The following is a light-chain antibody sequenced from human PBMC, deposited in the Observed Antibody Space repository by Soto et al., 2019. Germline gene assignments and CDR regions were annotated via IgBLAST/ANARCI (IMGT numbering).Light chain of an antibody. J-gene: IGKJ4*01. CDR2: DAS. CDR3: HQYNSWPLT. CDR1: QIISNN. V-gene: IGKV3-15*01. Sequence: EIVMTQSPATLSVSPGERATLSCRASQIISNNLAWYQQKPGRAPRLFIYDASTRATGIPARFSGSGSGTESTLTISSLQSEDFAVYYCHQYNSWPLTFGGGTKVDIK.